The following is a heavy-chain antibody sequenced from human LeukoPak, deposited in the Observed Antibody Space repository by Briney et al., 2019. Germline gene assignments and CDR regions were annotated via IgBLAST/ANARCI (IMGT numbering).Heavy chain of an antibody. CDR3: ARVGRSMVPLQNYYYYMDV. J-gene: IGHJ6*03. V-gene: IGHV4-34*01. CDR2: MNHSGST. CDR1: GRSFSGYY. Sequence: SETLSLTCAVYGRSFSGYYWSWLRQPPGKWREWIGEMNHSGSTNYNPSLKSRVTISVDTSKNQFSLKLSSVTAADTAVYYSARVGRSMVPLQNYYYYMDVWGKGTTVTVSS. D-gene: IGHD3-10*01.